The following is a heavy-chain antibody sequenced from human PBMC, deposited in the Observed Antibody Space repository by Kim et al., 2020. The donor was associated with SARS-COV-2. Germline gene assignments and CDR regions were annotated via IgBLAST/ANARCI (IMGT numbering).Heavy chain of an antibody. CDR2: VYYTGST. V-gene: IGHV4-39*01. Sequence: SETLSLTCNVSGGSITSTYYYWGWIRQPPGKGLEWIGSVYYTGSTYYNPSLKSRVAISVDTSKNQFSLKLTSVTAADTAVYYCARPYTGGTYDNWGQGTLVIVSS. CDR1: GGSITSTYYY. D-gene: IGHD2-2*02. CDR3: ARPYTGGTYDN. J-gene: IGHJ4*02.